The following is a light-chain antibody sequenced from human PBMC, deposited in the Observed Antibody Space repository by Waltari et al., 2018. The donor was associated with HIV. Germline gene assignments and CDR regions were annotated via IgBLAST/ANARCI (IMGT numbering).Light chain of an antibody. V-gene: IGKV1-39*01. J-gene: IGKJ3*01. CDR1: QXISSY. CDR2: AAS. Sequence: QMTQXPSSLSXSXGDRVTITXRASQXISSYLNWYQQKPGKAPKRLVYAASSLQSWVPSRFSGSGSGTDFTLAISSLQPEDFSTYYCQQSYSTPLAFGPGTKVDIK. CDR3: QQSYSTPLA.